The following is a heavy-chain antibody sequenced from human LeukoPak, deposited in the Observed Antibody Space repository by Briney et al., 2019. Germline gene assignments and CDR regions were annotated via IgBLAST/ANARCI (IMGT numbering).Heavy chain of an antibody. CDR2: IYYSGST. V-gene: IGHV4-31*03. D-gene: IGHD6-6*01. J-gene: IGHJ6*02. CDR3: ARDTWGYSTSSYYYGMDV. Sequence: SETLSLTCIVSGGSISSGSYYWGWIRQLPGTGLEWIGYIYYSGSTYYNPSLKSRVTISVDTSKNQFSLKLSSVTAADTAVYYCARDTWGYSTSSYYYGMDVWGQGTTVAVSS. CDR1: GGSISSGSYY.